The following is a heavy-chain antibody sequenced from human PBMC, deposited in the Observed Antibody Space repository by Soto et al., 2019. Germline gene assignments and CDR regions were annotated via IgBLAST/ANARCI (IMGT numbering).Heavy chain of an antibody. CDR3: AKVGGWDYYYYLDV. CDR1: GGSLSNNDY. Sequence: QLQVQESGPGLVKPSETLSLTCSVSGGSLSNNDYWAWIRQPPGKGLEWVGRTFYGGTTYYSPSLKSRLSISVDAPKNQFSLKLSSVTAADTAVYYCAKVGGWDYYYYLDVWGKGNTVTVSS. D-gene: IGHD6-19*01. J-gene: IGHJ6*03. V-gene: IGHV4-39*02. CDR2: TFYGGTT.